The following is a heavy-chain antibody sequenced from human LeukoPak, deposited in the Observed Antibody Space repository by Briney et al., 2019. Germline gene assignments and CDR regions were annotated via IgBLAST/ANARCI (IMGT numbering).Heavy chain of an antibody. J-gene: IGHJ4*02. V-gene: IGHV3-20*04. CDR3: ARDPPIAAAGTEDY. CDR2: ISWNGGST. CDR1: GFTFDDYG. Sequence: PGGSLRLSCAASGFTFDDYGMSWVRQAPGKRLEWVSGISWNGGSTGYADSVKGRFTISRDNAKNSLYLQMNSLRAEDTALYYCARDPPIAAAGTEDYWGQGTPVTVSS. D-gene: IGHD6-13*01.